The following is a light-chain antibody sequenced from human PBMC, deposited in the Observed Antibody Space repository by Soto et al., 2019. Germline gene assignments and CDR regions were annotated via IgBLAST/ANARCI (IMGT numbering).Light chain of an antibody. CDR3: QTWGTGIQL. V-gene: IGLV4-69*01. CDR1: SGYSSYA. Sequence: QSVLTQSPSASASLGASVKLTCTLSSGYSSYAIAWHQQQPEKGPRYLMRLNSDGSHNKGDGIPDRFSGSSSGAERYLTISSLQSEDEADYYCQTWGTGIQLFGGGTKVTVL. CDR2: LNSDGSH. J-gene: IGLJ2*01.